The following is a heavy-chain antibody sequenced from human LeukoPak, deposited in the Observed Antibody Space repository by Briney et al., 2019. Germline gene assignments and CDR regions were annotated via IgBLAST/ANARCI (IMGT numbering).Heavy chain of an antibody. J-gene: IGHJ6*03. CDR2: IYYIGTA. V-gene: IGHV4-30-4*01. CDR1: GDSISIGDYR. CDR3: ARXXGDSPXXXYYMDV. Sequence: SETLSLTCSVSGDSISIGDYRWSWIRQSPGKGLEWIGYIYYIGTAYYNPSLRSRVALSADTSKNQFSLKLNSVTVADSAVYFCARXXGDSPXXXYYMDVWGKGTTVTVSS. D-gene: IGHD3-16*01.